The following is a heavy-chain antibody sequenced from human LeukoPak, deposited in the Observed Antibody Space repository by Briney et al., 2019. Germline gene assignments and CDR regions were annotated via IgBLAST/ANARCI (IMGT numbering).Heavy chain of an antibody. D-gene: IGHD1-14*01. V-gene: IGHV3-53*01. CDR1: GFTFSNAW. CDR2: IYSGGST. J-gene: IGHJ4*02. Sequence: PGGSLRLSCAASGFTFSNAWMSWVRQAPGKGLEWVSVIYSGGSTYYADSVKGRFTISRDNSKNTLYLQMNSLRAEDTAVYYCAKEGNRVPRLFDYWGQGTLVTVSS. CDR3: AKEGNRVPRLFDY.